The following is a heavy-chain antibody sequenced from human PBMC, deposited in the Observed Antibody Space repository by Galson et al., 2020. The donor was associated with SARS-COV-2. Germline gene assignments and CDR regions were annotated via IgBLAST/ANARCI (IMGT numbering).Heavy chain of an antibody. CDR2: ISYRRDA. Sequence: SETLSLTCSLSGDTMNHYHWSWIRQPPGKGLEWIGSISYRRDAKFDPSFKSRVTIVDDTSGRRFSLQLNSVTAADTAVYYCARAYHDFWSGFSYWGPGILVTVSS. V-gene: IGHV4-59*01. CDR3: ARAYHDFWSGFSY. CDR1: GDTMNHYH. J-gene: IGHJ4*02. D-gene: IGHD3-3*01.